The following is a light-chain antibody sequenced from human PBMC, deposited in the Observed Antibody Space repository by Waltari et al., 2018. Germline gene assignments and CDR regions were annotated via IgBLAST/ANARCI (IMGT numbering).Light chain of an antibody. Sequence: DIEMTQSPSTLSASIGDRVTITCRASQSISSWLAWYQQKPGKAPKLLIFRSSSLESGVPSRFSGSGSATEVTLTTSSLQPDDFAIYYCHQYNSYSPFTFGQGTRLDI. CDR2: RSS. CDR1: QSISSW. J-gene: IGKJ2*01. CDR3: HQYNSYSPFT. V-gene: IGKV1-5*03.